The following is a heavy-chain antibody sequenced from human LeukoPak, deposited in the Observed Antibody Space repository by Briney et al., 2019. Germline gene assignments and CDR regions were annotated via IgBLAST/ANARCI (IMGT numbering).Heavy chain of an antibody. CDR1: GFTFSSYG. V-gene: IGHV3-33*08. J-gene: IGHJ3*02. CDR3: ARDRSWAGWSSSWYIRGGAFDI. D-gene: IGHD6-13*01. Sequence: QPGRSLRLSRAAPGFTFSSYGMHWARQAPGKGLEWVAVIWYDGSNKYYADSVKGRFTISRDNSKSTLYLQMNSLRVEDTAVYYCARDRSWAGWSSSWYIRGGAFDIWGQGTMVTVSS. CDR2: IWYDGSNK.